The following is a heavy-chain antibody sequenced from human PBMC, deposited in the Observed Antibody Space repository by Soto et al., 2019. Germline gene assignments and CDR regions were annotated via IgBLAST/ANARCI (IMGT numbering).Heavy chain of an antibody. CDR3: ARVGGGLASLGYYGMDV. CDR1: GYTFIGYY. V-gene: IGHV1-2*04. D-gene: IGHD3-10*01. CDR2: INPNSGGT. J-gene: IGHJ6*02. Sequence: GASVKVSCKASGYTFIGYYIHWVRQAPGQGLEWMGWINPNSGGTNYAQRFQGWVTMTRDRSISTAYMELSRLKSDDTAVYYCARVGGGLASLGYYGMDVWGQGTTVTAP.